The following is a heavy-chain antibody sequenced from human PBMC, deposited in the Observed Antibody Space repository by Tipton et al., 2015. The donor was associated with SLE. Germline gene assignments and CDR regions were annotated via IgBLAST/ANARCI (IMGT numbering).Heavy chain of an antibody. D-gene: IGHD6-19*01. V-gene: IGHV4-4*07. CDR3: ASSVAVTGVYFDY. Sequence: TLSLTCTVSDGSITDAYWSWIRPPAGAGLEWIGRIYPSGSTNYNPSLKSRVTMSVDTSKNQFSLKLSSVTAADTAVYYCASSVAVTGVYFDYWGQGTLVTVSS. CDR1: DGSITDAY. J-gene: IGHJ4*02. CDR2: IYPSGST.